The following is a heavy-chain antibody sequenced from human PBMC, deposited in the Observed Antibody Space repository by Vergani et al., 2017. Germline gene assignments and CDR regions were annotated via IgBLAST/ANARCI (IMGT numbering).Heavy chain of an antibody. CDR3: ALIFRSRFDY. V-gene: IGHV2-5*01. J-gene: IGHJ4*02. CDR2: IYWNDDK. Sequence: QITLKESGPTLVKPTQTLTLTCTFSGFSLSTRGVGVGWIRQPPGKALEWLTLIYWNDDKRYSPSLKNRLTITKDTSKNQVVLTMTNMDPVDTATYYCALIFRSRFDYWGQGTLVTVSS. D-gene: IGHD3-9*01. CDR1: GFSLSTRGVG.